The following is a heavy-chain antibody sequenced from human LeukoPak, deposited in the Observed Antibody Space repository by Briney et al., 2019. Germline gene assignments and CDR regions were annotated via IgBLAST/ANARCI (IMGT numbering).Heavy chain of an antibody. D-gene: IGHD4-17*01. CDR3: ARLRGAMTPVTSDFDY. CDR2: GFYSGSA. J-gene: IGHJ4*02. CDR1: GGSISGSSYY. V-gene: IGHV4-39*01. Sequence: SETLSLTCTVSGGSISGSSYYCAWIRQPPGKGLEWIGSGFYSGSAYYNPSLKSRVTISVDTSKNQFSLNLSSVTAADTAVYYCARLRGAMTPVTSDFDYWGQGTLVTVSS.